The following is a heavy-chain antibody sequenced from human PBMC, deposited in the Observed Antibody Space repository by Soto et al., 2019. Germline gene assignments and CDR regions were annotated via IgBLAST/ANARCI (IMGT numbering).Heavy chain of an antibody. CDR1: GGSFSGYY. CDR2: INHSGST. Sequence: PSETLSLTCAVYGGSFSGYYWSWIRQPPGKGLEWIAEINHSGSTHYNPSLKSRVTISVDTSKNQVSLKLSSVTAADTAVYYCARAIVGATSSYYFDYWGQGTLVTVSS. V-gene: IGHV4-34*01. CDR3: ARAIVGATSSYYFDY. J-gene: IGHJ4*02. D-gene: IGHD1-26*01.